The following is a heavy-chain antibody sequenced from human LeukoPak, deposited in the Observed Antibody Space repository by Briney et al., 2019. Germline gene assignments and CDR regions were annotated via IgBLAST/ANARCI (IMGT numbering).Heavy chain of an antibody. J-gene: IGHJ4*02. CDR2: INPNSGGT. V-gene: IGHV1-2*02. Sequence: ASVKVSCKASGYTFTGYYMHWVRQAPGQGLEWMGWINPNSGGTNYAQKFQGRVTMTRDTSTSTVYMELSSPRSEDTAVYYCARDVWLWRWMGRVDFWSGAGIDYWGQGTLVTVSS. D-gene: IGHD3-3*01. CDR3: ARDVWLWRWMGRVDFWSGAGIDY. CDR1: GYTFTGYY.